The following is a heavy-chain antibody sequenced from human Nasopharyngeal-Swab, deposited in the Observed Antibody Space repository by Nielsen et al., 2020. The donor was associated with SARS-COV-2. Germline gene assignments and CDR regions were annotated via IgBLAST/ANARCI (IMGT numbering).Heavy chain of an antibody. CDR1: GFTFDDYA. CDR2: ISWNSGSI. Sequence: GGSLRLSCAASGFTFDDYAMHWARQAPGKGLEWVSGISWNSGSIGYADSVKARFTISRDNAKNSLYLQMNSLRAEDTALYYCAKDTFHYYGDYYGMDVWGQGTTVTVSS. D-gene: IGHD3-10*01. V-gene: IGHV3-9*01. J-gene: IGHJ6*02. CDR3: AKDTFHYYGDYYGMDV.